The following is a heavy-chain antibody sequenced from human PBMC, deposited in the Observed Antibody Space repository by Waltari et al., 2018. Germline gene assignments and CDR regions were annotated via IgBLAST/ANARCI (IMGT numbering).Heavy chain of an antibody. J-gene: IGHJ5*01. Sequence: QVQLVQSGAEVKTPGASVKVSCKPSGYNFTGNYIHWVRQAHGPGLEWMGWINPKSGDTKLTQKFQGRVTMTSDTSITTAYMDLTRLTSDDTGLYFGARDETGGNFYWFDSWGQGTLVTVSS. D-gene: IGHD2-21*02. CDR3: ARDETGGNFYWFDS. V-gene: IGHV1-2*02. CDR2: INPKSGDT. CDR1: GYNFTGNY.